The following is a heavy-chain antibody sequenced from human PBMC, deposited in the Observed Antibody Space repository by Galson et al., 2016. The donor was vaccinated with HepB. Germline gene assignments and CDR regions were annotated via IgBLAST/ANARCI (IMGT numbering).Heavy chain of an antibody. CDR1: RFTFTLYS. J-gene: IGHJ3*02. Sequence: SLRLSCAASRFTFTLYSMHWVRQAPGKGLEWVSAISGSGGSTYYADSVKGRFTISRDNSKNTLYLQMNSLRAEDTAVYYCAKVSDYDYVWGSYRRDDAFDIWGQGTMVTVSS. CDR2: ISGSGGST. CDR3: AKVSDYDYVWGSYRRDDAFDI. D-gene: IGHD3-16*02. V-gene: IGHV3-23*01.